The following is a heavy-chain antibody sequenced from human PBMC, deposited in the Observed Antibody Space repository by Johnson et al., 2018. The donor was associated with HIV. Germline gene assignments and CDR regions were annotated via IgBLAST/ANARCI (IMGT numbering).Heavy chain of an antibody. CDR2: ISGSGGST. CDR1: GFSFSSYA. J-gene: IGHJ3*02. V-gene: IGHV3-23*04. D-gene: IGHD3-10*01. Sequence: VQLVESGGGLVQPGGSLRLSCAASGFSFSSYAMSWVRQAPGKGLEWVSAISGSGGSTYYADSVKGRFTISRDNSKNTLYLQMNSLRAEDTAVYYCAREAWGFGERVDAFDIWGQGTMVTVSS. CDR3: AREAWGFGERVDAFDI.